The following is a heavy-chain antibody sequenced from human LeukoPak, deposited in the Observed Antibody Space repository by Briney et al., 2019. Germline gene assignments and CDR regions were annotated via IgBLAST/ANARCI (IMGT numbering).Heavy chain of an antibody. Sequence: SETLSLTCTVSGGSISSYYWSWIRQPPGKGLEWIGYIYYSGSTNYNPSLTSRVTISVDTSKNQFSLKLSSVTAADTAVYYCARGGSGSNYVYYYYYMDVWGKGTTVTVSS. J-gene: IGHJ6*03. CDR1: GGSISSYY. D-gene: IGHD3-10*01. V-gene: IGHV4-59*01. CDR2: IYYSGST. CDR3: ARGGSGSNYVYYYYYMDV.